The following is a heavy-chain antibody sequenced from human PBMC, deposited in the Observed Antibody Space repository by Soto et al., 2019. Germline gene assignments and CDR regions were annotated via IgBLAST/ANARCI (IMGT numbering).Heavy chain of an antibody. D-gene: IGHD3-10*02. CDR2: IYYGGST. Sequence: SETLSLTCTVSSAPVSSSTYTWGWIRQPPGKGLEWIGSIYYGGSTYYNPSLKSRVTISVDTSKNQFSLKLSSVTAADTAVYYCARTLFGWGIWFDPWGQGTLVTVSS. V-gene: IGHV4-39*07. CDR1: SAPVSSSTYT. CDR3: ARTLFGWGIWFDP. J-gene: IGHJ5*02.